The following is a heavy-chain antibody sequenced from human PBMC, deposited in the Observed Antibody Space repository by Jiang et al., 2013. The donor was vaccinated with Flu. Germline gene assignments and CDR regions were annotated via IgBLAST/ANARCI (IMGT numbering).Heavy chain of an antibody. J-gene: IGHJ5*02. D-gene: IGHD3-10*01. Sequence: PGLVKPSETLSLTCTVSSGSISSYYWSWIRQRPGKGLEWIGYIYYSGSTNYNPSLKSRVTISVDTSKNQFSLKLSSVTAADTAVYYCARAHPITMVQGVIGWFDPWGQGTLVTVSS. V-gene: IGHV4-59*01. CDR2: IYYSGST. CDR3: ARAHPITMVQGVIGWFDP. CDR1: SGSISSYY.